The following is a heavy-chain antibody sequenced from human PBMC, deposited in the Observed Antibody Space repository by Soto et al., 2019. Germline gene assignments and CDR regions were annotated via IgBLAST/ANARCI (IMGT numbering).Heavy chain of an antibody. D-gene: IGHD3-22*01. J-gene: IGHJ4*02. CDR3: ARQRSDISGYNGGYNNY. CDR2: ISPSGGTT. CDR1: GYTFTTYY. V-gene: IGHV1-46*01. Sequence: QVQLVQSGAEVKKPGASVKVSCKASGYTFTTYYIQWVRQAPGQGLEWMGVISPSGGTTTYAQKFKGRVTMTRDTSTSTVHMELSRLRSEDTAVYYCARQRSDISGYNGGYNNYWGQGTLVTVSS.